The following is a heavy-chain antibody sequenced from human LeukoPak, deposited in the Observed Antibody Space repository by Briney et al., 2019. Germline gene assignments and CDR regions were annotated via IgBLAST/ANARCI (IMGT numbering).Heavy chain of an antibody. V-gene: IGHV1-2*02. CDR3: ARDSAGHEPPFDS. Sequence: ASVKGSGKAPGDTFTGFYMRWVRQAPGQGLEWMGWIDPYSGGTSYPQKFQGRVSMTRDTSISTVYMELSRLTSADTAVYFCARDSAGHEPPFDSWGQGTLVSVSS. J-gene: IGHJ4*02. CDR1: GDTFTGFY. D-gene: IGHD1-14*01. CDR2: IDPYSGGT.